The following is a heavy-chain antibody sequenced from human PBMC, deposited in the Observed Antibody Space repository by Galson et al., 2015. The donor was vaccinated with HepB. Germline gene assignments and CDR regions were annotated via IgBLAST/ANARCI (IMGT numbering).Heavy chain of an antibody. V-gene: IGHV2-5*01. CDR1: GFSLTNRGVG. CDR2: IYWNDDK. J-gene: IGHJ5*02. CDR3: AHSHFMEWFQGDKKDWFDP. D-gene: IGHD3-3*01. Sequence: PALVKPTQTLTLTCSFSGFSLTNRGVGVGWIRQPPGKALEWLALIYWNDDKRYSPSLKGRLTITRDTSKNQVVLTLTNVDPVDSGTYYCAHSHFMEWFQGDKKDWFDPWGQGILVTVSS.